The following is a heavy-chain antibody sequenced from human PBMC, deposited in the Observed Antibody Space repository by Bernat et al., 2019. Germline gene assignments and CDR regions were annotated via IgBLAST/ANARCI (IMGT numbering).Heavy chain of an antibody. CDR1: GFTFRNYA. Sequence: EVQVLESGGGLVQPGESLRLSCGASGFTFRNYAMSWVRQAPGKGLERVSGINNSGGTTYYADSVKGRFTISRDNSKNTLYLQMNSLRAEDTAVYYCAKGGPGALNPMNYNFDYWGQGTLVTVSS. V-gene: IGHV3-23*01. CDR3: AKGGPGALNPMNYNFDY. J-gene: IGHJ4*02. CDR2: INNSGGTT. D-gene: IGHD1-7*01.